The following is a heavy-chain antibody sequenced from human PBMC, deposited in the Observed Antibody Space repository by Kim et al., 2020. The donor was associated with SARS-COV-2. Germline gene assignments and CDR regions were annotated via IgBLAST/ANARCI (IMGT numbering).Heavy chain of an antibody. V-gene: IGHV3-23*01. CDR3: AKAAAGTDY. Sequence: ADSRKGRYTISRDNSKNKLYLQMNSLRAEDTAVYYCAKAAAGTDYWGQGTLVTVSS. J-gene: IGHJ4*02. D-gene: IGHD6-13*01.